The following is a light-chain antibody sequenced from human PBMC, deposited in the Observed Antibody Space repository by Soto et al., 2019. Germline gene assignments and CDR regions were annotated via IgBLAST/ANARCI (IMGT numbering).Light chain of an antibody. CDR3: QQYSDSPPT. CDR2: GAF. Sequence: EVVLTQSPATLSVSPGERATLSCRTSQSVGNNLAWYQQKPGQAPRLLMYGAFIRAPGLPVRFRGTGSGTDFTLTIDRLEPEDFAMYYCQQYSDSPPTFGQGTKV. V-gene: IGKV3-20*01. CDR1: QSVGNN. J-gene: IGKJ1*01.